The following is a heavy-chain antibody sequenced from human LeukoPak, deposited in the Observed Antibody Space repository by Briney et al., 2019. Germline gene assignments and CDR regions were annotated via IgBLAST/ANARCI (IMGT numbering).Heavy chain of an antibody. D-gene: IGHD3-3*01. J-gene: IGHJ4*02. CDR2: ISSNGGST. CDR3: ARVPALYDFWSGYADY. CDR1: GFTFSNYG. V-gene: IGHV3-64*01. Sequence: SGGSLRLSCAASGFTFSNYGMHWVRQAPGKGLEYVSAISSNGGSTYYANSVKGRFTISRDNSKNTLYLQMGSLRAEDMAVYYCARVPALYDFWSGYADYWGQGTLVTVSS.